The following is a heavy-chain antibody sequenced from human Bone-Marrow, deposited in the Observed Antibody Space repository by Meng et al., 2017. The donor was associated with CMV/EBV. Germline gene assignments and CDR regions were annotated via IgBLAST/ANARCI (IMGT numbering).Heavy chain of an antibody. Sequence: GESLKISRAASGFTVSSNYMSWVRQAPGKGLEWVSSISSSSSYIYYADSVKGRFTISRDNAKNSLYLQMNSLRAEDTAVYYCASELGDYWGQGTLVTVSS. D-gene: IGHD7-27*01. CDR2: ISSSSSYI. CDR3: ASELGDY. J-gene: IGHJ4*02. CDR1: GFTVSSNY. V-gene: IGHV3-21*01.